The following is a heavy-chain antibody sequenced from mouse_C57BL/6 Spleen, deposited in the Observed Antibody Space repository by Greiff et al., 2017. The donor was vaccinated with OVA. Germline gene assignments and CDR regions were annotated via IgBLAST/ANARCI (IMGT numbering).Heavy chain of an antibody. Sequence: VQLQQSGPELVKPGASVKISCKASGYTFTDYYMNWVKQSHGKSLEWIGDINPNNGGTSYNQKFKGKATLTVDKSSSTAYMELRSLTSADSEVYDCAGNYVPFAYWGQGTLVTVSA. J-gene: IGHJ3*01. CDR1: GYTFTDYY. CDR3: AGNYVPFAY. V-gene: IGHV1-26*01. CDR2: INPNNGGT.